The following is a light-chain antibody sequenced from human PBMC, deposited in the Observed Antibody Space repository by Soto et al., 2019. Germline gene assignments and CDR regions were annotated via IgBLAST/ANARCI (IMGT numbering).Light chain of an antibody. CDR1: TGAVTSGYY. Sequence: QAVVTQEPSLTVSPGGTVTLTCASSTGAVTSGYYPNWFQQKPGQAPRALIYSKSNKHSWTPARFSGSLLGGKAALTLSGVQPEDEAEYYCLLYYGGSDWVFGGGTKLTVL. J-gene: IGLJ3*02. CDR2: SKS. CDR3: LLYYGGSDWV. V-gene: IGLV7-43*01.